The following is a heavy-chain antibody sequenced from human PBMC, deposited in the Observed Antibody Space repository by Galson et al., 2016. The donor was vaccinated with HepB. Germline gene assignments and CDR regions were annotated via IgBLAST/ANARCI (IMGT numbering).Heavy chain of an antibody. D-gene: IGHD3-22*01. CDR1: GFTFSSYP. Sequence: SLRLSCAASGFTFSSYPMHWVRQAPGKGLEWVAVISYDANQPYYAASLHVRFPLSRDHSPNPLFLQMNSLRAAATAVYSCARDAMGDYSDSRGSGHGDYWGQGTLVTVSS. V-gene: IGHV3-30-3*01. CDR2: ISYDANQP. CDR3: ARDAMGDYSDSRGSGHGDY. J-gene: IGHJ4*02.